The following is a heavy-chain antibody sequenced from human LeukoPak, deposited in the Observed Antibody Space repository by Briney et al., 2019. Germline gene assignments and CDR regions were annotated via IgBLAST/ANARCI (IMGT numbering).Heavy chain of an antibody. CDR2: ISYSGST. CDR1: GGSISSYY. J-gene: IGHJ4*02. D-gene: IGHD4-17*01. CDR3: ARDPPVRMTTVTTGDY. V-gene: IGHV4-59*12. Sequence: PSETLSLTCTVSGGSISSYYWSWIRQPPGKGLEWIGYISYSGSTYYNPSLKSRVTISLDTSKNQFSLNLSSVTAADTAVYYCARDPPVRMTTVTTGDYWGQGTLVTVSS.